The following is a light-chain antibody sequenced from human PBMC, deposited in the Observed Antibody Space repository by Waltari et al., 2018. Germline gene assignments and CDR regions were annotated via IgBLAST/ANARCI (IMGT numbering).Light chain of an antibody. CDR3: QQYGTSPGT. J-gene: IGKJ1*01. CDR2: GAS. CDR1: QSVSSNY. Sequence: ETVLTQSPGTLSLSPGERATLSCRASQSVSSNYLAWYQQKPGQAPSLLIYGASTRATGIPDRFSGSGSGTDFTLTISRLEPEDFAVYYCQQYGTSPGTFGQGTKVEIK. V-gene: IGKV3-20*01.